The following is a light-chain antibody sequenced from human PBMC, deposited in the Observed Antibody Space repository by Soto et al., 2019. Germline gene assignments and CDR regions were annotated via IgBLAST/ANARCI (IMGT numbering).Light chain of an antibody. CDR3: QQYNNWPRT. J-gene: IGKJ1*01. Sequence: DIVITQSPATLSVSPGERATLSCRASQSVSSYLAWYQQKPGQTPRLLIYGASTRATGIPDRFSGSGSGTEFTLTISSLQSEDFAVYYCQQYNNWPRTFGQGTKVDIK. CDR2: GAS. V-gene: IGKV3-15*01. CDR1: QSVSSY.